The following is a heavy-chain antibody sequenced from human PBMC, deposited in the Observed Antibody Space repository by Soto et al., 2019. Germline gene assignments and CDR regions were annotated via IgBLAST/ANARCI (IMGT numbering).Heavy chain of an antibody. V-gene: IGHV3-30*18. CDR3: AKARRMTTVIYYGMDV. CDR1: GFTFSRYG. CDR2: ISYDGSNK. Sequence: QVQLVESGGGVVQPGRSLRLSCAASGFTFSRYGMHWVRQAPGKGLEWVAVISYDGSNKYYADSVKGRFTISRDNSKNTLYLQMNSLRAEDTAVYNCAKARRMTTVIYYGMDVWGQGTTVTVSS. J-gene: IGHJ6*02. D-gene: IGHD4-17*01.